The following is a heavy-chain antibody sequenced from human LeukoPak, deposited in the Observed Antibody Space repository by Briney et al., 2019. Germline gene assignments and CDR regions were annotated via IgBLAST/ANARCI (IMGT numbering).Heavy chain of an antibody. J-gene: IGHJ6*02. CDR2: INHSGST. CDR1: GGSFSGYY. CDR3: ARVPGYYYDSSGQYYYGMDV. Sequence: SETLSLTCAVYGGSFSGYYWSWIRQPPGKGLEWIGEINHSGSTNYNPFLKSRVTISVDTSKNQFSLKLSSVTAADTAVYYCARVPGYYYDSSGQYYYGMDVWGQGTAVTVSS. V-gene: IGHV4-34*01. D-gene: IGHD3-22*01.